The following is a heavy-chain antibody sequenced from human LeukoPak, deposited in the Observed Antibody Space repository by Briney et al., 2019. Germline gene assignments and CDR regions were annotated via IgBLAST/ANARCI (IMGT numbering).Heavy chain of an antibody. CDR1: GFSFSHYG. Sequence: GGSLRLSCAASGFSFSHYGMGWVRQAPGKGLEWVSSITGSGGDTYIADSVKGRFTISRDNSKNTVYLQMHSLGAEDTAVYYCARAEDSSGYYVPNWFDPWGQGTLVTVS. D-gene: IGHD3-22*01. CDR2: ITGSGGDT. V-gene: IGHV3-23*01. CDR3: ARAEDSSGYYVPNWFDP. J-gene: IGHJ5*02.